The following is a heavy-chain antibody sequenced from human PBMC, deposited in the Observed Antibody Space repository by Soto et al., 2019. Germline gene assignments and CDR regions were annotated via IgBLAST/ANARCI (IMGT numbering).Heavy chain of an antibody. CDR3: TTKGWLQLMAAFDI. CDR2: FDPEDGET. V-gene: IGHV1-24*01. D-gene: IGHD5-12*01. J-gene: IGHJ3*02. CDR1: GYTLTELS. Sequence: ASVKVSCKVSGYTLTELSMHWVRQAPGKGLGWMGGFDPEDGETIYAQKFQGRVTMTEDTSTDTAYMELSSLRSEDTAVYYCTTKGWLQLMAAFDIWGQGTMVTVSS.